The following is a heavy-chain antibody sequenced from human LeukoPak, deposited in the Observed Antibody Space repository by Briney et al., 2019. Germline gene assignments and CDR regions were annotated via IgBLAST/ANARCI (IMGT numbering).Heavy chain of an antibody. Sequence: HPGGSLRLSCAASGFTFSSSNMHWVRQAPGKGLEWVADISKDERNKDYADSVKGRFTISRDNSKNTLYLQMNSLRAEDTAVYYCVKGLSSYGYSLFDYWGQGTLVTVSS. D-gene: IGHD3-16*01. J-gene: IGHJ4*02. CDR1: GFTFSSSN. CDR3: VKGLSSYGYSLFDY. V-gene: IGHV3-30*18. CDR2: ISKDERNK.